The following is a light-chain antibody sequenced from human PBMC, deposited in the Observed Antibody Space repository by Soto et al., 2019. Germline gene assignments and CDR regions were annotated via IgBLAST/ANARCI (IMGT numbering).Light chain of an antibody. Sequence: DIQMTQSPSSLSASVGDRVTITCRASQNIREFVNWYQQKPGSAPKLVISAASTLQTGVPLRFSGRGSGTDLTLTISNLQPEDVGSYICQESYTTPWTFGRGTKLEI. CDR1: QNIREF. J-gene: IGKJ1*01. V-gene: IGKV1-39*01. CDR3: QESYTTPWT. CDR2: AAS.